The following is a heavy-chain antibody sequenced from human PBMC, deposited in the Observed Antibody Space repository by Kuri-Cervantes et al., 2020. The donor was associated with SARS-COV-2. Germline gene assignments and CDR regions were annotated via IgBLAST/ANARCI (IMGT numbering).Heavy chain of an antibody. J-gene: IGHJ2*01. V-gene: IGHV3-33*08. CDR2: IWYDGSNK. CDR3: ARVGPRGTGIAVAGYWYFDL. Sequence: GESLKISCAASGFTFSSFGMHWVRQAPGKGLEWVALIWYDGSNKYYADSVKGRFTISRDNSKNTLYLQMNSLRAEDTAVYYCARVGPRGTGIAVAGYWYFDLWGRGTLVTVSS. D-gene: IGHD6-19*01. CDR1: GFTFSSFG.